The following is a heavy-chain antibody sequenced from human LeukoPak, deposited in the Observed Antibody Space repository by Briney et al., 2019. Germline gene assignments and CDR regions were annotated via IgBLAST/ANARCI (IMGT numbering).Heavy chain of an antibody. D-gene: IGHD6-6*01. CDR3: ARTVGGYSSSSLLHF. Sequence: PSETLSLTCTVSGYSINSGYYWGWIRQPPGKGLEWIGSISHSGSTYYNPSLKSRVTISVDTSKNQFSLNLTSVTAADTAVYYCARTVGGYSSSSLLHFWGQGALVTVSS. V-gene: IGHV4-38-2*02. CDR1: GYSINSGYY. CDR2: ISHSGST. J-gene: IGHJ4*02.